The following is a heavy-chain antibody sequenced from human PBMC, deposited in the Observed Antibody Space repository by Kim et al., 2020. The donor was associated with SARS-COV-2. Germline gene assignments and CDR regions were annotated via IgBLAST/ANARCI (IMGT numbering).Heavy chain of an antibody. CDR1: GYSFTSYW. CDR3: ARQSSGWALDY. Sequence: GESLKISCKTSGYSFTSYWIGWVRQMPGKGLEWLGIIFPHDSDTRYSPSFQGQVTISADKSISTAYLQWSTLKASDTAMYYCARQSSGWALDYWGQGTLVTVSS. J-gene: IGHJ4*02. D-gene: IGHD6-19*01. V-gene: IGHV5-51*01. CDR2: IFPHDSDT.